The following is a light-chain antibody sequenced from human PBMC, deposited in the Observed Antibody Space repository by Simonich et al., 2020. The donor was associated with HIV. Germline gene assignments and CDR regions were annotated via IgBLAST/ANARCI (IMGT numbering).Light chain of an antibody. CDR3: QQYGSSFT. J-gene: IGKJ3*01. CDR2: GAS. V-gene: IGKV3-20*01. Sequence: EIVLTQSPGTLSLSPGERATLSCRASQSSRYLARQQQKPGQAPRLLINGASSRATGIPDRFSGSGSGTDFTLTISRLEPEDFAVYYCQQYGSSFTFGPGTKVDIK. CDR1: QSSRY.